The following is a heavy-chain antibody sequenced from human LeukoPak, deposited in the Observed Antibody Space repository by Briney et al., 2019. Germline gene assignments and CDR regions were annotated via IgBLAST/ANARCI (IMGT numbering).Heavy chain of an antibody. J-gene: IGHJ4*02. D-gene: IGHD3-22*01. Sequence: NPGGSLRLSCAASGFTFSSYSMNWVRQAPGKGLEWVSSISSSSSYIYYADSVKGRFTISRDNAKNSLYLQMNSLRAEDTAVYYCARDGLVEIYYDSSGYLDYWGQGTLVTVSS. V-gene: IGHV3-21*01. CDR1: GFTFSSYS. CDR3: ARDGLVEIYYDSSGYLDY. CDR2: ISSSSSYI.